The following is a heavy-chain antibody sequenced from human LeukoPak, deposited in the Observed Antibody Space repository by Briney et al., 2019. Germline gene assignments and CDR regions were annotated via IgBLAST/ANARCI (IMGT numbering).Heavy chain of an antibody. CDR3: ARVISTTVLVTYYYFDY. V-gene: IGHV3-48*04. CDR1: GFTFSSYS. J-gene: IGHJ4*02. Sequence: GGSLRLSCAASGFTFSSYSMNWVRQAPGKGLEWVSYISSSSSTIYYADSVKGRFTISRDNAKNSLYLQMNSLRAEDTAVYYCARVISTTVLVTYYYFDYWGQGNLVTVSS. D-gene: IGHD2-8*02. CDR2: ISSSSSTI.